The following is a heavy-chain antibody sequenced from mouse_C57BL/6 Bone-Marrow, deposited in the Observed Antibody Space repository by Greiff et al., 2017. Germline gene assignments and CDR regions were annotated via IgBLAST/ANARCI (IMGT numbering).Heavy chain of an antibody. CDR1: GYTFTSYW. V-gene: IGHV1-72*01. CDR3: AGEDYYGGSYEYYFDD. J-gene: IGHJ2*01. CDR2: IDPNSGGT. D-gene: IGHD1-1*01. Sequence: VQLQQPGAELVKPGASVTLSCKASGYTFTSYWMHWVKQRPGRGLEWIGRIDPNSGGTKYNEKFKSKATLTVDTPSSTAYMQHRSLTSEDSAVYYCAGEDYYGGSYEYYFDDWGKGTTLTVSS.